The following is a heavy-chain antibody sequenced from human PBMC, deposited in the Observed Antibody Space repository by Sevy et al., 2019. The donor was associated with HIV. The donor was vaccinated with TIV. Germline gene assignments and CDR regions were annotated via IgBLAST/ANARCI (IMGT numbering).Heavy chain of an antibody. D-gene: IGHD3-10*01. V-gene: IGHV3-74*01. CDR3: ARGGILYFGAIDN. J-gene: IGHJ4*02. Sequence: GGSPRLSCAASGFNFASYWMHWVRQSPGKGLVWVSRINSDGTTTKYADSVRGRFTMSRDNAKSTLFLQINSMRPEDTAVYYCARGGILYFGAIDNWGQGTLVTVSS. CDR1: GFNFASYW. CDR2: INSDGTTT.